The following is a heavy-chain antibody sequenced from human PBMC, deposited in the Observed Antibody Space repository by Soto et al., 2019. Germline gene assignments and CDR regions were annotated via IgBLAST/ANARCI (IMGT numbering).Heavy chain of an antibody. V-gene: IGHV3-23*01. D-gene: IGHD5-12*01. CDR2: ISGSGGST. CDR3: ARDLSISRDGYEPYYFDS. CDR1: GFTFSSYA. J-gene: IGHJ4*02. Sequence: PGGSLRLSCAASGFTFSSYAMSWVRQAPGKGLEWVSAISGSGGSTYYADSVKGRFTISRDNSKNTLYLQMNSLRAEDTAVYYCARDLSISRDGYEPYYFDSWGQGTLVTVSS.